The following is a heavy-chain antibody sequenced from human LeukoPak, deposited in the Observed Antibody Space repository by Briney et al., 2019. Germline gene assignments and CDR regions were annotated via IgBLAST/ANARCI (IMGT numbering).Heavy chain of an antibody. V-gene: IGHV3-23*01. D-gene: IGHD3-22*01. CDR1: GFTFSRYA. Sequence: GGSLRLSCAASGFTFSRYAMSWVRQAPGKGLEWVSAISGSGGSTYYADSVKGRFTISRDNSKNTLYLQMNSLRAEDTAEYYCAKDTYYYDSSGYVDYWGQGTLVTVSS. CDR2: ISGSGGST. J-gene: IGHJ4*02. CDR3: AKDTYYYDSSGYVDY.